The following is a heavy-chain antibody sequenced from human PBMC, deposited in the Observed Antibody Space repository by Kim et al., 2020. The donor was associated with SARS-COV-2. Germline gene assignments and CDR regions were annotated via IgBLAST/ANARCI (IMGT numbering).Heavy chain of an antibody. V-gene: IGHV3-11*04. Sequence: GGSLRLSCAASGFTFSDYYMSWIRQAPGKGLEWVSYISSSGSTIYYADSVKGRFTISRDNAKNSLYLQMNSLRAEDTAVYYCAMAPQGLLWFGELRGSFDYWGQGTLVTVSS. D-gene: IGHD3-10*01. CDR1: GFTFSDYY. CDR3: AMAPQGLLWFGELRGSFDY. CDR2: ISSSGSTI. J-gene: IGHJ4*02.